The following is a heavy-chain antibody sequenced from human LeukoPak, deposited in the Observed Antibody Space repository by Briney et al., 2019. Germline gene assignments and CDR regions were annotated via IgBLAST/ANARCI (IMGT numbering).Heavy chain of an antibody. CDR2: ISGSGLST. Sequence: GGSLRLSCAAPGFTFSSYAMSWVRQAPGKGLEWVSAISGSGLSTYYADSVKGRFTISRDNSNNTLYLQMNSLRVEDTAVYYCAKSRVAVAAPRNWFDPWGQGTLVTVSS. D-gene: IGHD6-19*01. J-gene: IGHJ5*02. CDR3: AKSRVAVAAPRNWFDP. V-gene: IGHV3-23*01. CDR1: GFTFSSYA.